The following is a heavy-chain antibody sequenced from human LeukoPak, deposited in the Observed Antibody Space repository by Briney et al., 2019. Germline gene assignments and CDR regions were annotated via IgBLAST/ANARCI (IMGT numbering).Heavy chain of an antibody. CDR3: AREGFYYGSGSYYNGVCVY. CDR1: GFTFNSYN. D-gene: IGHD3-10*01. CDR2: IRSNSYIT. V-gene: IGHV3-48*01. J-gene: IGHJ4*02. Sequence: SGGSLRLSCAASGFTFNSYNMNWVRQAPGKGLEWVSHIRSNSYITYYADSVKGRFTISRDNAKNSLYLQMNSLRAEDTAVYYCAREGFYYGSGSYYNGVCVYWGQGTLVTVSS.